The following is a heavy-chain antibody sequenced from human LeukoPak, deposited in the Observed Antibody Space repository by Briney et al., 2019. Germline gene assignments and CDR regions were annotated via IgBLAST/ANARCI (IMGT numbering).Heavy chain of an antibody. CDR2: IYHSGST. D-gene: IGHD1-1*01. V-gene: IGHV4-38-2*01. J-gene: IGHJ4*02. CDR1: GYSISSGYY. CDR3: AREIHGTPAFDY. Sequence: SETLSLTCAVSGYSISSGYYWGCIRQPPGKGLEWIGSIYHSGSTYYNPSLKSRVTISVDTSKNQFSLKLSSVTAADTAVYYCAREIHGTPAFDYWGQGTLVTVSS.